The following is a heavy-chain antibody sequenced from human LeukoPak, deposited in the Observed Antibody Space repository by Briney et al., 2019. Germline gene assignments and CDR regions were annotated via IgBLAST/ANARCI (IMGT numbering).Heavy chain of an antibody. CDR2: IYPGDSDT. CDR3: VRPSGTQGFAFDI. D-gene: IGHD3-10*01. J-gene: IGHJ3*02. Sequence: GESLKISCKGSGYSFTSYWIGWVRQMPGKGLEWMGIIYPGDSDTRYSPSFQGQVTILVDKSISTAYLQWSSLKASDTAMYYCVRPSGTQGFAFDIWGQGTMVTVSS. V-gene: IGHV5-51*01. CDR1: GYSFTSYW.